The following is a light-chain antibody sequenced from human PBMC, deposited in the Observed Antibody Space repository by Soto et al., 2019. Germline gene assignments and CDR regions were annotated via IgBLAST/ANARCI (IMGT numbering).Light chain of an antibody. CDR1: SSNIGAGYD. CDR2: GNS. Sequence: QSVLTQPPSXXXXXXXXXTISCTGSSSNIGAGYDVHWYQQLPGTAPKLLIYGNSNRPSGVPDRFSGSKSGTSASLAITGLQAEDEADYYCQSYDSRLSGWVFGGGTKLTVL. CDR3: QSYDSRLSGWV. J-gene: IGLJ3*02. V-gene: IGLV1-40*01.